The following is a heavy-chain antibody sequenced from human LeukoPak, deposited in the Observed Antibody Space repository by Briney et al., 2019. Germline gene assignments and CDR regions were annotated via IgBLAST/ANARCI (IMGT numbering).Heavy chain of an antibody. Sequence: SVKVSCKASGFTFTSSAMQWVRQARGQRLEWIGWIVVGSGNTNYAQKFQGRVTITRDMSTSTAYMELSSLRSEDTAVYYCAADGPSGYYYMDVWGKGTTVTVSS. J-gene: IGHJ6*03. D-gene: IGHD6-25*01. CDR2: IVVGSGNT. CDR3: AADGPSGYYYMDV. CDR1: GFTFTSSA. V-gene: IGHV1-58*02.